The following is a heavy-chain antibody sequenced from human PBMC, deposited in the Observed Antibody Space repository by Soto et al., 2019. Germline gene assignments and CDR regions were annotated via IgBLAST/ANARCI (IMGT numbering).Heavy chain of an antibody. CDR3: AKGVFGVVKSYYMDV. D-gene: IGHD3-3*01. V-gene: IGHV3-23*01. J-gene: IGHJ6*03. CDR2: ISGSGDST. Sequence: GGSMRLSCAASGFTFSNYAMSWVRQAPGKGLEWVSIISGSGDSTYYADSVKGRFTISRDNSKSTLYLQMNSLRAEDTAVYYCAKGVFGVVKSYYMDVWGKGTTVTVSS. CDR1: GFTFSNYA.